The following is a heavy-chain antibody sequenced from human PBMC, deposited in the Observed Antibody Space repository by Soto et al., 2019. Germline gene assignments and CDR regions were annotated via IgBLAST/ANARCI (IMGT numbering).Heavy chain of an antibody. Sequence: QVQLVESGGGVVQPGRSLRLSCVASGFTFRSYGMQWVRQAPGKGLEWVALISDDGSNKYYADSVKGRFTISRDNSKNTLYLRMTSLGAEATAVFHCVGGYYFGDYWGQGTLVTVSS. CDR1: GFTFRSYG. D-gene: IGHD3-22*01. V-gene: IGHV3-30*03. CDR2: ISDDGSNK. J-gene: IGHJ4*02. CDR3: VGGYYFGDY.